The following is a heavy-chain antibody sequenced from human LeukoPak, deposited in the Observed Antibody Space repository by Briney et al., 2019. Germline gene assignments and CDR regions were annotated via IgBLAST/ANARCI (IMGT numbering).Heavy chain of an antibody. CDR2: MWDDGTNE. J-gene: IGHJ4*02. D-gene: IGHD3-22*01. V-gene: IGHV3-33*01. Sequence: GSLRLSCTASGFNFGIYGMHWVRQAPGKGLEWVAVMWDDGTNEYYVESVKGRFTISRDNAKNSLYLQMNSLRAEDTAVYYCARDVGSSGYYSNYWGQGTLVTVSS. CDR1: GFNFGIYG. CDR3: ARDVGSSGYYSNY.